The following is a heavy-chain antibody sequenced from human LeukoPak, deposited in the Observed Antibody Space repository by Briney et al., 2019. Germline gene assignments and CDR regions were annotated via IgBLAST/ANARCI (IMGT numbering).Heavy chain of an antibody. Sequence: PSGTLSLTCTVSGGSISSYYWSWIRQPPGKGLEWIGYIYYSGSTNYNPSLKSRVTISVDTSKNQFSLKLSSVTAADTAVYYCASFDSSGYYGAEYFQHWGQGTLVTVSS. CDR1: GGSISSYY. V-gene: IGHV4-59*08. CDR3: ASFDSSGYYGAEYFQH. J-gene: IGHJ1*01. D-gene: IGHD3-22*01. CDR2: IYYSGST.